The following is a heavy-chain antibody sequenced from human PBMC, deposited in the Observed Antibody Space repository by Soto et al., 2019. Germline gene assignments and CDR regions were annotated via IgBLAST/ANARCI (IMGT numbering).Heavy chain of an antibody. CDR1: GGTFSSYA. Sequence: QVQLVQSGAEVKKPGSSVKVSCKASGGTFSSYAISWVRQAPGQALEWMGGIIPIFGTANYAQKFQGRVTIAADEATSTAYMELSSLRSEDTAVNYCASDGETARQLSRPGDEFDCWGEGTLVTVSS. CDR3: ASDGETARQLSRPGDEFDC. D-gene: IGHD2-21*02. CDR2: IIPIFGTA. V-gene: IGHV1-69*12. J-gene: IGHJ4*02.